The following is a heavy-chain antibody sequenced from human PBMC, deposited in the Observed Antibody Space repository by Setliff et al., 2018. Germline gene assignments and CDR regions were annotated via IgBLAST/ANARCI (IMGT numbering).Heavy chain of an antibody. Sequence: PSETLSLTCTVSGGSINSSSYYWGWIRQPPGKGLEWIGSIYYSGSTYYNPSLKSRVTISVDTSKSQFSLKLSSVTAADTAVYYCARDPAASSNWFDSWGQGTRVTVSS. D-gene: IGHD6-13*01. J-gene: IGHJ5*01. CDR2: IYYSGST. CDR1: GGSINSSSYY. V-gene: IGHV4-39*02. CDR3: ARDPAASSNWFDS.